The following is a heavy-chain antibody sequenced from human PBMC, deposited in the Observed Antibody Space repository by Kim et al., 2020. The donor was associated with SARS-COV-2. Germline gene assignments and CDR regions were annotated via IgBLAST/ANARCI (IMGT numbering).Heavy chain of an antibody. V-gene: IGHV3-23*01. D-gene: IGHD1-26*01. CDR1: GFTFSSYA. CDR3: AKGPPYYYSGSYYGQNYFDY. CDR2: ISGSGGST. J-gene: IGHJ4*02. Sequence: GGSLRLSCAASGFTFSSYAMSWVRQAPGKGLEWVSAISGSGGSTYYADSVKGRFTISRDNSKNTLYLQMNSLRAEDTAVYYCAKGPPYYYSGSYYGQNYFDYWGQGTLVTVSS.